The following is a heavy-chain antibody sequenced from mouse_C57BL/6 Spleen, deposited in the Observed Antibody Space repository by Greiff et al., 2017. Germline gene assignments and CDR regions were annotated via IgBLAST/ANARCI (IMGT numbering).Heavy chain of an antibody. CDR1: GYTFTSYW. V-gene: IGHV1-61*01. CDR2: IYPSDSET. CDR3: ARGPYDYDVGAWFAY. Sequence: QVHVKQPGAELVRPGSSVKLSCKASGYTFTSYWMDWVKQRPGQGLEWIGNIYPSDSETHYNQKFKDKATLTVDKSSSTAYMQLSSLTSEDSAVYYCARGPYDYDVGAWFAYWGQGTLVTVSA. J-gene: IGHJ3*01. D-gene: IGHD2-4*01.